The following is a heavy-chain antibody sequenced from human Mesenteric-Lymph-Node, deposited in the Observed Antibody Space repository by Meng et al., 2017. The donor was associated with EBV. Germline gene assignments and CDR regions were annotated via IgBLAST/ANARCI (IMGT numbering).Heavy chain of an antibody. V-gene: IGHV4-34*01. CDR1: GGSFSDYY. CDR2: INHSGNT. J-gene: IGHJ4*02. D-gene: IGHD3-10*01. Sequence: VQLQQWGAGLLKPSETLSLTCAVYGGSFSDYYWSGIRQPPGKGLEWIGEINHSGNTHDNPSLKSRVSMSVDTSKNQFSLKLDSVTAADTAMYYCAGHVGRGGDYWDQGALVTVSS. CDR3: AGHVGRGGDY.